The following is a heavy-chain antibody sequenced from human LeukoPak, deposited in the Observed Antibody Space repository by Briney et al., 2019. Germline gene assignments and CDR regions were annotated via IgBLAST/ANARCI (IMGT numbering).Heavy chain of an antibody. D-gene: IGHD3-10*01. J-gene: IGHJ4*02. CDR3: ASYGSGTYYFDY. Sequence: ASVEVSCKASGYTFTTYYIHWVRQAPGQGLEWMGIINPSGGSTSYAQKLQGRVTMTRDTSTSTVYMELSSLRSEDTAVYYCASYGSGTYYFDYWGQGTLVTVSS. CDR2: INPSGGST. CDR1: GYTFTTYY. V-gene: IGHV1-46*01.